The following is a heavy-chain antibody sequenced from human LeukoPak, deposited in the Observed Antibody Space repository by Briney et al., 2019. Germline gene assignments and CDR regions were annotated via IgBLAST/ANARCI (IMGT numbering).Heavy chain of an antibody. Sequence: PGGSLRLSCAASGFTFNRCNMNWVRQAPGKGLEWITYIKSSGDSIYYAASVRVRFTISRDNVKNLVYLQMNSLRAEDTAVYYCAKGGDYGDYQGNWGQGTLVTVS. J-gene: IGHJ4*02. CDR1: GFTFNRCN. V-gene: IGHV3-48*01. D-gene: IGHD4-17*01. CDR2: IKSSGDSI. CDR3: AKGGDYGDYQGN.